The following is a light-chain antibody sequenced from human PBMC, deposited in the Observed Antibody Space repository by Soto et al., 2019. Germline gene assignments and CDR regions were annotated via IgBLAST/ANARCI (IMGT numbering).Light chain of an antibody. Sequence: SYEMTQPPSVSVSPGQTASITCSGSKLGDKYACWYQQKPGQSPVLVIYQDSKLPSGIPERFSGSNSGNTATLTISGTQAMDEAYYYCQAWDSSTHNYVFGTGTKLTVL. CDR3: QAWDSSTHNYV. CDR2: QDS. J-gene: IGLJ1*01. CDR1: KLGDKY. V-gene: IGLV3-1*01.